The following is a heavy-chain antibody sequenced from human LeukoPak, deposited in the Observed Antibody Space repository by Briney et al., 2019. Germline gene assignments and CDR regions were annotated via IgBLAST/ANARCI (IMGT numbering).Heavy chain of an antibody. V-gene: IGHV3-7*01. CDR2: MKGDGSEK. J-gene: IGHJ5*02. Sequence: PPGGSLRLSCAASGFTFSNYWMSWVRQAPGKGLEWVANMKGDGSEKHYVDSMKGRFTISRDNAKNSLYLQMNSLTAEDTAVYYCARQVQYRSGYFPPDPWGQGTLVTVSS. CDR1: GFTFSNYW. CDR3: ARQVQYRSGYFPPDP. D-gene: IGHD6-19*01.